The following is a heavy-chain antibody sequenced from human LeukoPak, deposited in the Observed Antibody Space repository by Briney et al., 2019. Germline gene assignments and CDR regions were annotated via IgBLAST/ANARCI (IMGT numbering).Heavy chain of an antibody. CDR2: INTNSGGT. J-gene: IGHJ4*02. D-gene: IGHD2-15*01. V-gene: IGHV1-2*06. CDR3: SGCCSGGSCYSGDY. Sequence: ASVKVSCKASGYTFTGYYIHWVRQAPGQGLEWMGRINTNSGGTNYAQKFQGRVTMTRDTSISTAYMELSRLRSDDTAVYYCSGCCSGGSCYSGDYWGQGTLVTVSS. CDR1: GYTFTGYY.